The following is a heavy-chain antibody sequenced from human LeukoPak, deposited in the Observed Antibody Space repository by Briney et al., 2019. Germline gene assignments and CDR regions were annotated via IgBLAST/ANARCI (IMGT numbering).Heavy chain of an antibody. J-gene: IGHJ4*02. V-gene: IGHV1-2*02. CDR1: GYTFTGYY. CDR3: ARADPLTGTTFED. D-gene: IGHD1-7*01. CDR2: INPNSGGT. Sequence: ASVKVSCKASGYTFTGYYMHWVRQAPGQGLEWMGWINPNSGGTNYAQKFQGRVTMTRDTSISTAYMELSRLRSDDTAVYYCARADPLTGTTFEDWGQGTLVTVSS.